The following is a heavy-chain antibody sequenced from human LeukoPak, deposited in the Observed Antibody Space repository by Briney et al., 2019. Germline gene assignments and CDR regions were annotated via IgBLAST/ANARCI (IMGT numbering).Heavy chain of an antibody. J-gene: IGHJ4*02. D-gene: IGHD3-10*01. V-gene: IGHV4-39*07. CDR3: ARDHTSDYYGSGSNFDY. CDR1: GGSISSSSYY. CDR2: IYYSGST. Sequence: PSETLSLTCTVSGGSISSSSYYWGWIRQPPGKGLEWIGSIYYSGSTYYNPSLKSRVTISVDTSKNQFSLKLSSVTAADTAVYYCARDHTSDYYGSGSNFDYWGQGTLVTVSS.